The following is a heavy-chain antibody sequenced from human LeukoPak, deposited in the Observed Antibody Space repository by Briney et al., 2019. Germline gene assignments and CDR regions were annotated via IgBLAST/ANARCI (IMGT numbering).Heavy chain of an antibody. CDR3: AREVLGYCSSTSCHI. D-gene: IGHD2-2*02. J-gene: IGHJ4*02. CDR2: ISSSSSYI. V-gene: IGHV3-21*01. CDR1: GFTFSSYS. Sequence: GGSLRLSCAASGFTFSSYSMNWVRQAPGKGLEWVSSISSSSSYIYYADSVKGRFTISRDNAKNSLYLQMNSLRAEDTAVYYCAREVLGYCSSTSCHIWGQGTLVTVSS.